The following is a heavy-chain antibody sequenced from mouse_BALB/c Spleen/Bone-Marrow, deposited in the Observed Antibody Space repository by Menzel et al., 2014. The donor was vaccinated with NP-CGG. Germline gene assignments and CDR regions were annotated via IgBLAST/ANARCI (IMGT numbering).Heavy chain of an antibody. CDR2: MHYSGNT. D-gene: IGHD1-1*01. V-gene: IGHV3-1*02. Sequence: VKLEESGPDLVKPSRSLSLTCTVTSYSITSGYSWHWIRQIPGNKLEWMVSMHYSGNTNYHLSLKSRISITRDTSKNQFFLQLNSVTTEDTATYYCATYYYGSTYNFDYWGQGTTLTVSS. J-gene: IGHJ2*01. CDR3: ATYYYGSTYNFDY. CDR1: SYSITSGYS.